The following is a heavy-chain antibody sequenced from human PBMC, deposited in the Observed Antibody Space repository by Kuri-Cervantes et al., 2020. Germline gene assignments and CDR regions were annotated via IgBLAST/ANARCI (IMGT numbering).Heavy chain of an antibody. CDR3: ARVAFTFGGVIAIYDAFDI. V-gene: IGHV1-8*01. Sequence: ASVKVSCKASGYTFTSYDINWVRQATGQGLEWMGWMNPNSGNTGYAQKFQGRVTMTRNTSISTAYMELRSLRSDDTAVYYCARVAFTFGGVIAIYDAFDIWGQGTMVTVSS. D-gene: IGHD3-16*02. CDR2: MNPNSGNT. J-gene: IGHJ3*02. CDR1: GYTFTSYD.